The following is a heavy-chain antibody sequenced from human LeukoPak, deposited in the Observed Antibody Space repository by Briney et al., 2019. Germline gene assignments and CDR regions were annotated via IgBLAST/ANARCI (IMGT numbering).Heavy chain of an antibody. J-gene: IGHJ3*02. CDR1: GFTFSNYT. V-gene: IGHV1-24*01. CDR2: FDPEDGET. CDR3: ATWGEWELLRQKGDAFDI. Sequence: PGRSLRLSCAASGFTFSNYTMHWVRQAPGKGLEWMGGFDPEDGETIYAQKFQGRVTMTEDTSTDTAYMELSSLRSEDTAVYYCATWGEWELLRQKGDAFDIWGQGTMVTVSS. D-gene: IGHD1-26*01.